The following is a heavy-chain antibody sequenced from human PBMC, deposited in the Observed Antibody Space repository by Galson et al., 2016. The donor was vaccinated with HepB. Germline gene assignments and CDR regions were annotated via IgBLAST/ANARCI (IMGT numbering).Heavy chain of an antibody. CDR2: IIPIVNTT. D-gene: IGHD1-20*01. J-gene: IGHJ4*02. CDR1: GGTFSTYA. Sequence: SVKVSCKASGGTFSTYAISWVRQAPGQGLEWMGGIIPIVNTTNYAQEFKGRVTVTGDKSKGTAYLELSGLRSADTAVYYCARGGDGIITFAHHHYFDYWGQGTLVTVSS. V-gene: IGHV1-69*06. CDR3: ARGGDGIITFAHHHYFDY.